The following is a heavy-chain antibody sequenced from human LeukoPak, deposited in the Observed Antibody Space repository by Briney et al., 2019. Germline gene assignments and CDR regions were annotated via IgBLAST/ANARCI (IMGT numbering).Heavy chain of an antibody. Sequence: PGESLRLSCAASGFTFTTYWMSWVRQAPGKGLGWVASINQDGTEKYYVDSVKGRFTISRDYAKNSVFLQMNSLRVEDTAVYFCAKVAKYYYGPESYYFFEQWGQGTPVTAAS. CDR1: GFTFTTYW. J-gene: IGHJ4*02. V-gene: IGHV3-7*01. CDR2: INQDGTEK. D-gene: IGHD3-10*01. CDR3: AKVAKYYYGPESYYFFEQ.